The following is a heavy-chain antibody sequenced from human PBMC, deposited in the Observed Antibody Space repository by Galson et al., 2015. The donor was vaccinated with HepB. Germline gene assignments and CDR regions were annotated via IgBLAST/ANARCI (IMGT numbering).Heavy chain of an antibody. Sequence: SLRLSCAASGFTFSSYAMSWVRQAPGKGLEWVSAISGSGGSTYYADSVKGRFTISRDNSKNTLYLQMNSLRAEDTAVYYCAKGGSVRLGELSPLDYWGQGTLVTVSS. CDR3: AKGGSVRLGELSPLDY. J-gene: IGHJ4*02. CDR1: GFTFSSYA. CDR2: ISGSGGST. V-gene: IGHV3-23*01. D-gene: IGHD3-16*02.